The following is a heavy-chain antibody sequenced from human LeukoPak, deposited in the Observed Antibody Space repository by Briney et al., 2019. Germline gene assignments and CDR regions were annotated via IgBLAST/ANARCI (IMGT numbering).Heavy chain of an antibody. Sequence: PSETLSLTCTVSGGSISSGGYYWSWIRQHPGKGLEWIGYIYYSGSTYYNPSLKSRVTISVDTSKNQFSLKLSSVTAADTAVYYCARAISIAARLDYFDYWGQGTLVTVSS. CDR1: GGSISSGGYY. J-gene: IGHJ4*02. V-gene: IGHV4-31*03. D-gene: IGHD6-6*01. CDR2: IYYSGST. CDR3: ARAISIAARLDYFDY.